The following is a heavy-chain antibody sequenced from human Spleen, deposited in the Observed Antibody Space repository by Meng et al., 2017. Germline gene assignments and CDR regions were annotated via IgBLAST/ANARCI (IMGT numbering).Heavy chain of an antibody. CDR3: TREYPHRRMSGWYPLKLGNAFDI. Sequence: GESLKISCAASGFYFSNAWMSWVRQAPGKGLEWVGFIRSKAYGGTTEYAASVKGRFTISRDDSKSIAYLQMNSLKTEDTAVYYCTREYPHRRMSGWYPLKLGNAFDIWGQGTMVTVSS. CDR1: GFYFSNAW. CDR2: IRSKAYGGTT. V-gene: IGHV3-49*04. J-gene: IGHJ3*02. D-gene: IGHD6-19*01.